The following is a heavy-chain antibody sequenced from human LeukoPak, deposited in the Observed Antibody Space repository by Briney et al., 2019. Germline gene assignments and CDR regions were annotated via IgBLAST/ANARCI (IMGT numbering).Heavy chain of an antibody. D-gene: IGHD5-18*01. CDR3: ARVNTAPSGYYYYMDV. V-gene: IGHV4-4*07. CDR1: GGSISSYY. CDR2: IYTSGST. J-gene: IGHJ6*03. Sequence: PSETLSLTCTVSGGSISSYYWSWIRQPAGKGLEWIGRIYTSGSTNYNPSLKSRVTMSVDTSKNQFSLKLSSVTAADRAVYYCARVNTAPSGYYYYMDVWGKGTTVTVSS.